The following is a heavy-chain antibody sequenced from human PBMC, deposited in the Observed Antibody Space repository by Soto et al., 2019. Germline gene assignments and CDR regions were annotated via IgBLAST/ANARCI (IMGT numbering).Heavy chain of an antibody. CDR2: IWYDGSNK. V-gene: IGHV3-33*01. Sequence: QEQLVESGGGVVQPGRSLRLSCAASGFSFRRYGMHWVRQAPGKGLEWVAVIWYDGSNKYYGDFLKGRFTISRDNSKNTLYLQMNSPRADDSGVYYCAREGFYSRSPEYSGYNYDGMDVWGQGTTVIVTS. CDR1: GFSFRRYG. J-gene: IGHJ6*02. D-gene: IGHD3-22*01. CDR3: AREGFYSRSPEYSGYNYDGMDV.